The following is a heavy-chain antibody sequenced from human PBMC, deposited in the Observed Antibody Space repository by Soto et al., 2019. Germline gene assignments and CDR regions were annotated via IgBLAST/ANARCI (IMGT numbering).Heavy chain of an antibody. CDR3: ARDHVDSVAGTSWFDP. J-gene: IGHJ5*02. Sequence: QVQLVQSGAEVKKPGSSVKVSCKASGGTFSSYAISWVRQAPGQGLEWMGGIIPIFGTANYAQKFQGRVTITADKSTSTAYMELSSLRSEDTAMYYCARDHVDSVAGTSWFDPWGQGTLVTVSS. D-gene: IGHD6-19*01. CDR1: GGTFSSYA. CDR2: IIPIFGTA. V-gene: IGHV1-69*06.